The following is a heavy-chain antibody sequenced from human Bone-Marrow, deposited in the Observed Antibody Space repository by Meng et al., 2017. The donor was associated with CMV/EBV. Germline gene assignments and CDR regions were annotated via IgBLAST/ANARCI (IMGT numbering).Heavy chain of an antibody. D-gene: IGHD4-23*01. CDR2: INPNSGGT. V-gene: IGHV1-2*02. Sequence: QGQLVQSGAEVKKPGASVKVSCKAAGYTFTGYYMHWVRQAPGQGLEWMGWINPNSGGTNYAQKFQGRVTMTRDTSISTAYMELSRLRSDDTAVYYCARASTTVVTPSWFDPWGQGTLVTVSS. J-gene: IGHJ5*02. CDR3: ARASTTVVTPSWFDP. CDR1: GYTFTGYY.